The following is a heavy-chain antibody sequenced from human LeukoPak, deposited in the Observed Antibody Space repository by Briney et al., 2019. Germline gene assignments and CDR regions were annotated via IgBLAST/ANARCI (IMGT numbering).Heavy chain of an antibody. V-gene: IGHV3-30*02. CDR3: AKDSSIAAAGTTLDY. Sequence: GGSLRLSCAAAGFTFSSYGMHWVRPAPGKGVEWVAFIRYDGSNKYYADSVKGRFTISRDNSKNTLYLQMNSLRAEDTAVYYCAKDSSIAAAGTTLDYWGQGTLVTVSS. CDR2: IRYDGSNK. D-gene: IGHD6-13*01. CDR1: GFTFSSYG. J-gene: IGHJ4*02.